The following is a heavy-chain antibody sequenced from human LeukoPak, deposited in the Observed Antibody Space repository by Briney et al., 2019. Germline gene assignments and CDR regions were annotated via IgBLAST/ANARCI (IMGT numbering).Heavy chain of an antibody. V-gene: IGHV3-23*01. J-gene: IGHJ4*02. CDR2: LCGGGGNT. CDR1: GFTFSSYA. Sequence: GGSLRLSCAASGFTFSSYAMNWVRQAPGKGLEWVSVLCGGGGNTYYADSVKSRFTISRDNSKNTQYLQKNSLRAEDTAVYYCSKDLQYNIPRGFDYWGQGTLVTVSS. D-gene: IGHD4-11*01. CDR3: SKDLQYNIPRGFDY.